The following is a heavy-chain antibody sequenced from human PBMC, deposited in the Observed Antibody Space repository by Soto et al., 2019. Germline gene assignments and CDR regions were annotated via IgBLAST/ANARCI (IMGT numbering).Heavy chain of an antibody. CDR2: IYDSGST. CDR1: GGSITSGGYY. CDR3: ARKQAGYFYGIDY. V-gene: IGHV4-31*03. Sequence: PSETLSLTCTVSGGSITSGGYYWSWIRQHPGKGLEWLGYIYDSGSTFYNPSLKSRITLSVDTSKNQFSLKLSCVTVADTAVYFCARKQAGYFYGIDYWGQGTLVTVSS. D-gene: IGHD3-10*01. J-gene: IGHJ4*02.